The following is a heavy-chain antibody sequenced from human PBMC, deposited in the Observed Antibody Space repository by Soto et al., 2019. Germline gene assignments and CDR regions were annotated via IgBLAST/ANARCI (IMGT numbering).Heavy chain of an antibody. CDR3: ARVGSGGALGTFDI. CDR1: GYTFTGYY. J-gene: IGHJ3*02. V-gene: IGHV1-2*04. Sequence: QVQLVQSGAEVKKPGASVKVSCKASGYTFTGYYMHWVRQAPGQGLEWMGWINPNSGGINYAQKFQGWVTMTRDTSISTAYMELSRLRSDDTAVYYCARVGSGGALGTFDIWGQGTMVTVSS. D-gene: IGHD7-27*01. CDR2: INPNSGGI.